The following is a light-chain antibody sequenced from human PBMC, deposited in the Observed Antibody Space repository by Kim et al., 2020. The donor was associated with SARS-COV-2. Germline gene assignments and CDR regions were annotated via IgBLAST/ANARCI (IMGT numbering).Light chain of an antibody. V-gene: IGLV3-1*01. CDR1: KLGDKY. CDR3: QAWDSSTAV. J-gene: IGLJ3*02. Sequence: SYELTQPPSVSVSPGQTATITCSGDKLGDKYACWYQRKPGQSPVLVIYQDNKRPSGIPERFSGSNSGNTATLTISGTQAMDEADYYCQAWDSSTAVFGGG. CDR2: QDN.